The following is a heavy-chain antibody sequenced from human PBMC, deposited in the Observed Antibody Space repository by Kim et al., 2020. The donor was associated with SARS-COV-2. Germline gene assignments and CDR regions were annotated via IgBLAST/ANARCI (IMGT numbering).Heavy chain of an antibody. CDR1: GFTFSSYD. CDR3: AREQGWVPAAIGEAFDI. J-gene: IGHJ3*02. D-gene: IGHD2-2*02. Sequence: GGSLRLSCAASGFTFSSYDMHWVRQATGKGLEWVSAIGTAGDTYYPGSVKGRFTISRENAKNSLYLQMNSLRAGDTAVYYCAREQGWVPAAIGEAFDIWGQGTMVTVSS. V-gene: IGHV3-13*01. CDR2: IGTAGDT.